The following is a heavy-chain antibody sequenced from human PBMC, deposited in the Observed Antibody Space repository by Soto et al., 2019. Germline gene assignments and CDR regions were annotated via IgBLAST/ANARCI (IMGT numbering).Heavy chain of an antibody. J-gene: IGHJ3*02. V-gene: IGHV1-24*01. CDR3: ATDSRGGGLDVFDI. D-gene: IGHD6-19*01. CDR2: FDPEDGET. CDR1: GYTLTELS. Sequence: ASVKVSCKVSGYTLTELSMHWVRQAPGKGLEWMGGFDPEDGETIYAQKFQGRVTMTEDTSTDTAYMELSSLRSEDTAVYYCATDSRGGGLDVFDIWGQGTMVPVSS.